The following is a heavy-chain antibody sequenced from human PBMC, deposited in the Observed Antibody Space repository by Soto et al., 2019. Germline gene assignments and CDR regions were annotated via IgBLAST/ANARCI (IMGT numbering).Heavy chain of an antibody. CDR3: THTRRLRGGAYYWVWSY. CDR2: VYWDDDK. CDR1: GFSLSTEGVG. Sequence: QITLKESGPTLVKPTQTLTLTCTFSGFSLSTEGVGVGWIRQPPGKALEWLAFVYWDDDKRYSPSLKSRLTITKDTSKNQVVFTMTNMDPVDTATYYCTHTRRLRGGAYYWVWSYWGQGTLVTVSS. D-gene: IGHD1-26*01. J-gene: IGHJ4*02. V-gene: IGHV2-5*02.